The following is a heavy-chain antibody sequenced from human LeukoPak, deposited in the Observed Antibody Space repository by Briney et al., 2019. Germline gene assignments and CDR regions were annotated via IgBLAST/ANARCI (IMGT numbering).Heavy chain of an antibody. CDR3: ASYYASGVSAYNYRGMDV. Sequence: SETLSLTCAVSGHSISTGYYWGWIRQPPGKGLEWIGSMSHNRGTYYNPSLKSRVTISMDTSKNQISLRLTSVTAADTAVYYCASYYASGVSAYNYRGMDVWGKGTTVTVSS. J-gene: IGHJ6*04. V-gene: IGHV4-38-2*01. D-gene: IGHD3-10*01. CDR2: MSHNRGT. CDR1: GHSISTGYY.